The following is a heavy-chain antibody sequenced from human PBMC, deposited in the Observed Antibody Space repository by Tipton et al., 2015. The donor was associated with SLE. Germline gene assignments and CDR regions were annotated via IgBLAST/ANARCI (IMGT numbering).Heavy chain of an antibody. CDR2: IYSGGST. Sequence: LSLTCTVSGGSISSSSYYWGWIRQAPGKGLEWVSVIYSGGSTYYADSVKGRFTISRDNSKNTLHLQMNSLRAEDTAVYYCARGLTIAVAGAFDYWGQGTLVTVSS. CDR3: ARGLTIAVAGAFDY. D-gene: IGHD6-19*01. CDR1: GGSISSSSYY. V-gene: IGHV3-53*05. J-gene: IGHJ4*02.